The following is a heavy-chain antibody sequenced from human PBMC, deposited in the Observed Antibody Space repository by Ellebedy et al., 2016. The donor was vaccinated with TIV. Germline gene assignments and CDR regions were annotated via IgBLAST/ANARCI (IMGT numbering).Heavy chain of an antibody. CDR1: GFTFSSLS. CDR3: ASSPSQGY. Sequence: GESLKISCAASGFTFSSLSMNWVRQAPGKGLEWVSVIYSGGNTFYAESVKGRITISRDSSQNTLYLQMDSLRAEDTAVYYCASSPSQGYWGQGTLVTVSS. J-gene: IGHJ4*02. V-gene: IGHV3-53*01. CDR2: IYSGGNT.